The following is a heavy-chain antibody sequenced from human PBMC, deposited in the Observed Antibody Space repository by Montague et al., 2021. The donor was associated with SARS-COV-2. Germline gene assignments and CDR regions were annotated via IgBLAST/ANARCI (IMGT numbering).Heavy chain of an antibody. Sequence: SETLSLTCAVSGGSISSSNWWSWVRQPPGKGLEWIGSIYYSGGTYSNSSLKSRVTISVDTSKNQFSLKLSSVTAADTAVYYCARHLNYRDYGGDDYWGQGTLVTVSS. V-gene: IGHV4-39*01. CDR1: GGSISSSNW. CDR2: IYYSGGT. D-gene: IGHD4-17*01. CDR3: ARHLNYRDYGGDDY. J-gene: IGHJ4*02.